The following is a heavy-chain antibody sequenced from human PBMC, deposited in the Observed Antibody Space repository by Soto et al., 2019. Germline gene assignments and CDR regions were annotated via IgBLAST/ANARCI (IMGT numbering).Heavy chain of an antibody. CDR1: GFTFSSYA. D-gene: IGHD3-3*01. CDR3: AKDSGDYDFWSGYYYH. J-gene: IGHJ5*02. Sequence: PGGSLRLSCAASGFTFSSYAMSWVRQAPGKGLEWVSAISGSGGSTYYADSVKGRFTISRDNSKNTLYLQMNSLRAEDTAVYYCAKDSGDYDFWSGYYYHWGQGNLVTVS. CDR2: ISGSGGST. V-gene: IGHV3-23*01.